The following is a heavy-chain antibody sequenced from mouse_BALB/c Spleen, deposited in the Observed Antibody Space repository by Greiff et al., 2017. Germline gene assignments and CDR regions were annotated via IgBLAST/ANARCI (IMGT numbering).Heavy chain of an antibody. CDR1: GFTFSSYG. CDR2: INSNGGST. J-gene: IGHJ4*01. D-gene: IGHD2-3*01. CDR3: ARGWLLRNYYAMDY. V-gene: IGHV5-6-3*01. Sequence: EVQLVESGGGLVQPGGSLKLSCAASGFTFSSYGMSWVRQTPDKRLELVATINSNGGSTYYPDSVKGRFTISRDNAKNTLYLQMSSQKSEDTAMYYCARGWLLRNYYAMDYWGQGTSVTVSS.